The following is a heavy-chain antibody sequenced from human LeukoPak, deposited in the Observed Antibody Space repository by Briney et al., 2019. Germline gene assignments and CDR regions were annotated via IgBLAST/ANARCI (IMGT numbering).Heavy chain of an antibody. Sequence: GGSLRLSCAASGFTFSSFNMNWVRQAPGKGLEWVSNISSSGSALSYADSVKGRFTISRDNAKNLLYLQVNSLRAEDTAVYFCARDALDRGFGIFDYWGQGSLVTVSS. CDR2: ISSSGSAL. CDR3: ARDALDRGFGIFDY. D-gene: IGHD3-10*01. V-gene: IGHV3-48*01. CDR1: GFTFSSFN. J-gene: IGHJ4*02.